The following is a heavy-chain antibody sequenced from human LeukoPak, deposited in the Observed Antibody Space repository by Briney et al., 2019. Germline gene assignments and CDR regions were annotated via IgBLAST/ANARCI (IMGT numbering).Heavy chain of an antibody. J-gene: IGHJ4*02. CDR1: GFTVTSNF. D-gene: IGHD4-17*01. CDR2: IHSGGTT. V-gene: IGHV3-66*01. Sequence: GGSLRLSCAASGFTVTSNFMSWVRQAPGKGLEWVSVIHSGGTTYYSDSVKGRFTISRDNSKNTLYLQMSSLRAEDTAVYYCVKGDMTTVTTPFDYWGQGTLVTVSS. CDR3: VKGDMTTVTTPFDY.